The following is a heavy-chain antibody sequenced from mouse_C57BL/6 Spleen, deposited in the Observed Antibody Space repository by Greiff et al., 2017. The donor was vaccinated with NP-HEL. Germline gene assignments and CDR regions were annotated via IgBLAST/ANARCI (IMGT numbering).Heavy chain of an antibody. CDR2: INPGSGGT. CDR1: GYAFTNYL. Sequence: QVQLQQSGAELVRPGTSVKVSCKASGYAFTNYLIEWVKQRPGQGLEWIGVINPGSGGTNYTEKFKGKATLTADKSSSTAYMQLSSLTSEDSEVYFCARGRPRDYWGKGTTLTVSS. J-gene: IGHJ2*01. CDR3: ARGRPRDY. V-gene: IGHV1-54*01.